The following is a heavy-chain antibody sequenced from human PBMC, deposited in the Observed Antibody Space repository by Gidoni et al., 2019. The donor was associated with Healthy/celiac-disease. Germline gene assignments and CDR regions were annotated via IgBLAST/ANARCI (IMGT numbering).Heavy chain of an antibody. CDR2: IIPIFGTA. D-gene: IGHD3-9*01. CDR1: GGTFSSYA. J-gene: IGHJ6*02. V-gene: IGHV1-69*01. CDR3: AREGGYDILTGYYRYYYYGMDV. Sequence: EVKKPGSSVKVSCKASGGTFSSYAISWVRQAPGQGLEWMGGIIPIFGTANYAQKFQGRVTITADESTSTAYMELSSLRSEDTAVYYCAREGGYDILTGYYRYYYYGMDVWGQGTTVTVSS.